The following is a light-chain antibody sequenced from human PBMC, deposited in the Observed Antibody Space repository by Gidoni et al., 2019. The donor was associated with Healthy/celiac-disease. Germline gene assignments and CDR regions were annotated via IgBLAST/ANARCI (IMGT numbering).Light chain of an antibody. CDR2: QDS. V-gene: IGLV3-1*01. J-gene: IGLJ2*01. CDR1: KLGDKY. CDR3: QAWDSSTVV. Sequence: YELTQPPSVSVSPGQTASITCSGDKLGDKYACWYQQKPGQSPVLVIYQDSKRPSGIPERFSGSNSGNTATLTISGTQAMDEADYYCQAWDSSTVVFGGGTKLTVL.